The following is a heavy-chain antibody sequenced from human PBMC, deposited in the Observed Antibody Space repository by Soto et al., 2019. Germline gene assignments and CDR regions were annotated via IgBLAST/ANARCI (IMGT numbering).Heavy chain of an antibody. CDR3: ARKGDRWAFDI. D-gene: IGHD3-16*01. Sequence: PSETLSLTCTFSVVSISSGGYYWSWIRQHPGKGLEWIGYIYYSGSTYYNPSLKSRVTISVDTSKNQFSLKLSSVTTADTAVYYCARKGDRWAFDIWGQGTMVTVSS. J-gene: IGHJ3*02. CDR1: VVSISSGGYY. CDR2: IYYSGST. V-gene: IGHV4-31*03.